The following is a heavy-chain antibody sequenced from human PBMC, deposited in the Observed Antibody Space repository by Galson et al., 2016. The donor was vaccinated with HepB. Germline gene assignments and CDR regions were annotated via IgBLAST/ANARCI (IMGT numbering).Heavy chain of an antibody. CDR2: INAGNGYT. J-gene: IGHJ4*01. CDR3: ARGSSWYPHFDY. D-gene: IGHD6-13*01. Sequence: SVKVSCKASGYTFTSYAMHWVRQAPGQRLEWMGWINAGNGYTKYSQRFQGRVTITRDTSAGTAYMELSSLRSEDTAVYYCARGSSWYPHFDYWGHGTLVTVSS. CDR1: GYTFTSYA. V-gene: IGHV1-3*01.